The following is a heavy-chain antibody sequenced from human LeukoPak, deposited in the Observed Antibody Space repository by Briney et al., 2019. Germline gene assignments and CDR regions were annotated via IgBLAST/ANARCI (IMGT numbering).Heavy chain of an antibody. V-gene: IGHV1-46*01. D-gene: IGHD4-23*01. CDR1: GYTFTSYY. Sequence: GASVKASCKASGYTFTSYYMHWVRQAPGQGLEWMGIINPSGGSTSYAQKFQGRVTMTRDTSTSTVYMELSSLRSEDTAVYYCARDLRWGYYFDYWGQGTLVTVSS. CDR3: ARDLRWGYYFDY. J-gene: IGHJ4*02. CDR2: INPSGGST.